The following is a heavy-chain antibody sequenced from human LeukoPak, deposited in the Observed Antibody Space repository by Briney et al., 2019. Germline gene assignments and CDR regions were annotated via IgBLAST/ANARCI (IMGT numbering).Heavy chain of an antibody. CDR2: IRYDGRNK. V-gene: IGHV3-30*02. CDR1: GFSFSTYW. J-gene: IGHJ4*02. D-gene: IGHD3-22*01. Sequence: PGGSLRLSCEVSGFSFSTYWMTWVRQAPGKGLEWVAFIRYDGRNKYYADSVKGRFTISRDNSKNTLYLQMNSLRAEDTAVYYCAKADRRWATYYYDTSGYYYDYWGQGTLVTVSS. CDR3: AKADRRWATYYYDTSGYYYDY.